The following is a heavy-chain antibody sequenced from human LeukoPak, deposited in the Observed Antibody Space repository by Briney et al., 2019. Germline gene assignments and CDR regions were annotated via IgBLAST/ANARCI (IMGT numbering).Heavy chain of an antibody. V-gene: IGHV3-11*01. D-gene: IGHD3-10*01. Sequence: GGSLRLSCAASGFTFSDYYMSWIRQAPGKGLEWVSYISSSGSTIYYADSVKGRFTISRDNAKNSLYLQMNSLRAEDTAVYYCAKAGAILWFGEFLNAFDIWGQGTMVTVSS. J-gene: IGHJ3*02. CDR2: ISSSGSTI. CDR3: AKAGAILWFGEFLNAFDI. CDR1: GFTFSDYY.